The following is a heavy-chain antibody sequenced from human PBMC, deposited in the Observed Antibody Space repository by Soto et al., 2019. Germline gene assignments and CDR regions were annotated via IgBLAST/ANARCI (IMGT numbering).Heavy chain of an antibody. D-gene: IGHD2-15*01. CDR1: GFTFSSYS. Sequence: SLRLSCAASGFTFSSYSMNWVRQAPGKGLEWVSYISSSSSTIYYADSVKGRFTISRDNAKNSLYLQMNSLRAEDTAVYYCARDDYCSGGSCYPNYYYYMDVWGKGTTVTVSS. CDR2: ISSSSSTI. CDR3: ARDDYCSGGSCYPNYYYYMDV. J-gene: IGHJ6*03. V-gene: IGHV3-48*01.